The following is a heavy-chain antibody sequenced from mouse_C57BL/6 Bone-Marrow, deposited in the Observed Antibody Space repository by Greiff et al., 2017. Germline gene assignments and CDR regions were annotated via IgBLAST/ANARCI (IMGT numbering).Heavy chain of an antibody. D-gene: IGHD1-1*01. J-gene: IGHJ2*01. CDR3: ARLGIYYYGSSYFDY. CDR2: IDPSDSYT. V-gene: IGHV1-69*01. CDR1: GYTFTSYW. Sequence: QVQLQQPGAELVMPGASVKLSCKASGYTFTSYWMHWLKQRPGQGLEWIGEIDPSDSYTNYNQKFKGKSTLTVDKSSSTAYMQLSSLTSEDSAVYYCARLGIYYYGSSYFDYWGQGTTLTVSS.